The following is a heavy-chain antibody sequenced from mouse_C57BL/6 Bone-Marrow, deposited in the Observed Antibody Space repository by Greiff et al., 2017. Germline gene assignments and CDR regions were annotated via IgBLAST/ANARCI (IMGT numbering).Heavy chain of an antibody. CDR3: ARGRLITTVVIDY. D-gene: IGHD1-1*01. CDR1: GYTFTSYW. J-gene: IGHJ2*01. CDR2: IYPSDSEP. Sequence: QLQQSGAELVRPGSSVKLSCKASGYTFTSYWMDWVKQRPGQGLEWIGNIYPSDSEPHYNQKFKYKATLTVDKSSSTAYMQLSSLTSKDSAVYYCARGRLITTVVIDYWGQGTTRTVSS. V-gene: IGHV1-61*01.